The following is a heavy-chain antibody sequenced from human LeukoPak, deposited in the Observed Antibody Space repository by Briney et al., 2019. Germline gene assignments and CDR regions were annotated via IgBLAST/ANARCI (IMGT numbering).Heavy chain of an antibody. Sequence: PGGSLRLSCAASGFTFSGFSMNWVRQAPGKGLEWIGSIYYKGNTYLNPSLKSRVTISEDTSKNQFSLKLNSVTAADTAVYYCARVGESYYGGRTLDYWGQGTLVTVSS. CDR1: GFTFSGFS. CDR3: ARVGESYYGGRTLDY. J-gene: IGHJ4*02. CDR2: IYYKGNT. D-gene: IGHD1-26*01. V-gene: IGHV4-39*07.